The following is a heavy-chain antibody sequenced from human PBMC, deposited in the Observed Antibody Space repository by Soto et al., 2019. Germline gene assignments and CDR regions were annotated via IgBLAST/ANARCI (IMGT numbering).Heavy chain of an antibody. CDR1: GFTFSSYA. Sequence: GGSLRLSCAASGFTFSSYAMSWVRQAPGKGLEWVSAISGSGGSTYYADSVKGRFTISRDNSKNTLYLQMNSLRAEDTAVYYCAKDRDIVLMVYAILFDYWGQGTLVTVSS. CDR3: AKDRDIVLMVYAILFDY. J-gene: IGHJ4*02. CDR2: ISGSGGST. V-gene: IGHV3-23*01. D-gene: IGHD2-8*01.